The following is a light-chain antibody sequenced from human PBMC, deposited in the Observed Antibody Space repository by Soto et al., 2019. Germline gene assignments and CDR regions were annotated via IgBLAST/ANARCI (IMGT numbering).Light chain of an antibody. CDR3: QQYNLYPET. V-gene: IGKV1-5*01. CDR1: QTISSW. Sequence: DIQMTQSPSTLAASVGDSVTITCRASQTISSWLAWYQQKPGKAPKLLIYHASSLESGVPSRFSGSGSGTEFTLTISSLQPDDFATYYCQQYNLYPETFGQGTKVEIK. CDR2: HAS. J-gene: IGKJ1*01.